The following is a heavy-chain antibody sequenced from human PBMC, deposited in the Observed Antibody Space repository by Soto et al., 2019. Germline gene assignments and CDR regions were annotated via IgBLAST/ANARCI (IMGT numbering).Heavy chain of an antibody. V-gene: IGHV4-39*01. Sequence: SETLSLTCTVSGGSISSSSYYWGWIRQPPGKGLEWIGSIYYSGSTYYNPSLKSRVTISVDTSKNQFSLKLSSVTAADTAVYYCARQEVAGTLTWGQGTLVTVSS. D-gene: IGHD6-19*01. J-gene: IGHJ4*02. CDR1: GGSISSSSYY. CDR2: IYYSGST. CDR3: ARQEVAGTLT.